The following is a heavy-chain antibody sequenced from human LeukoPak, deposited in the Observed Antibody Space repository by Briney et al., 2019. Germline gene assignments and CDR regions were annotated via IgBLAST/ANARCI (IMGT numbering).Heavy chain of an antibody. Sequence: GGSLRLSCAASGFTVSSNYMSWVRQAPGKELEWVSSISSSSSYIYYADSVKGRFTISRDNAKNSLYLQMNSLRAEDTAVYYCARAPPVDAFDIWGQGTMVTVSS. J-gene: IGHJ3*02. CDR1: GFTVSSNY. CDR3: ARAPPVDAFDI. CDR2: ISSSSSYI. V-gene: IGHV3-21*01.